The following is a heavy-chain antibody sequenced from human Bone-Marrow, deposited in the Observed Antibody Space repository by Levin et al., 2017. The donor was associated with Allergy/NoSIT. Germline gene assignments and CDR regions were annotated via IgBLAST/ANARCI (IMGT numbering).Heavy chain of an antibody. J-gene: IGHJ4*02. CDR2: VNCNSGDT. CDR3: ARNDYGDYVQNFDY. CDR1: GYTYTDHY. D-gene: IGHD4-17*01. Sequence: ASVKVSCEAAGYTYTDHYMHWVRQAPGQGLEWMGWVNCNSGDTHYAQKFQDRVTMTRDTSITTAYIEVSSLRFDDTALYFCARNDYGDYVQNFDYWGQGTLVTVSS. V-gene: IGHV1-2*02.